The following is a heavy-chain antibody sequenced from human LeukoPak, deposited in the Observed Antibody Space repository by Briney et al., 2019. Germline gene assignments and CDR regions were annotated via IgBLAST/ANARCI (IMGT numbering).Heavy chain of an antibody. CDR3: ASGYSSGWSGG. V-gene: IGHV4-59*01. J-gene: IGHJ4*02. CDR1: GGSISSYY. D-gene: IGHD6-19*01. Sequence: KPSETLSLTCTVSGGSISSYYWNWIRQPPGKGLEWIGYIYYSGRTNYNPSLKSRVTISVDTSKNQFSLNLTSVTAADTAVYYCASGYSSGWSGGWGQGTLVTVSS. CDR2: IYYSGRT.